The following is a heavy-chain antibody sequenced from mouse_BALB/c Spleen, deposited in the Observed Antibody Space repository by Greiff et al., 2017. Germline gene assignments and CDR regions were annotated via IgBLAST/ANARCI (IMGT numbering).Heavy chain of an antibody. Sequence: QVQLQQSGAELVKPGASVKLSCTASGYTFTSYWMHWVKQRPGQGLEWIGEIDPSDSYTNYNQKFKGKATLTVDKSSSTAYMQLSSLTSEDSAVYYCARRAFYAMDYWGQGTSVTVSS. V-gene: IGHV1-69*02. CDR2: IDPSDSYT. J-gene: IGHJ4*01. CDR3: ARRAFYAMDY. CDR1: GYTFTSYW.